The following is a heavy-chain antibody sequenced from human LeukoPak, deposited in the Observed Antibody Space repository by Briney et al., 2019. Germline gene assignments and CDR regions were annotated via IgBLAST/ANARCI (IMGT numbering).Heavy chain of an antibody. Sequence: GGSLRLSCAASAFSFSTYGMHWVRQAPGKGLEWVAFIRYDGSRKYYADSVKGRFTISKDNSKNTLYLQMNSLRAEDTAVYYCAKDRNWGSSYFDYWGQGTLVTVSS. J-gene: IGHJ4*02. D-gene: IGHD7-27*01. V-gene: IGHV3-30*02. CDR2: IRYDGSRK. CDR3: AKDRNWGSSYFDY. CDR1: AFSFSTYG.